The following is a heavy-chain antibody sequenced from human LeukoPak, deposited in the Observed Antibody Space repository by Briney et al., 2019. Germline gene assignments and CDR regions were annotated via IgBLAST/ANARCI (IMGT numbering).Heavy chain of an antibody. CDR1: GFTFSSYA. CDR3: ARPGRRGSGRYYPNWFDP. V-gene: IGHV4-34*01. J-gene: IGHJ5*02. CDR2: IHHSGST. D-gene: IGHD3-10*01. Sequence: LRLSCAVSGFTFSSYAMSWVRQPPGKGLGWVGEIHHSGSTNYNPSLKSRVTISLATSKNQSSLKLSSVTAADTAVYYCARPGRRGSGRYYPNWFDPWGQGTLVTVSS.